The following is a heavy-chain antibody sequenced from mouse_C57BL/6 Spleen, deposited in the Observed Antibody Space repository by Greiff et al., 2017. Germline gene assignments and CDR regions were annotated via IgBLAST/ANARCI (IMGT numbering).Heavy chain of an antibody. J-gene: IGHJ2*01. CDR1: GYSFTGYF. CDR3: AKGDGYYVLNY. D-gene: IGHD2-3*01. CDR2: LNPYNGDT. Sequence: VQLKQSGPELVKPGDSVKISCKASGYSFTGYFMNWVMQSHGKSLEWIGRLNPYNGDTFYNQKFKGKATLTVDKSSSTAHMELRSLTSEDSAVYYCAKGDGYYVLNYWGQGTTLTVSS. V-gene: IGHV1-20*01.